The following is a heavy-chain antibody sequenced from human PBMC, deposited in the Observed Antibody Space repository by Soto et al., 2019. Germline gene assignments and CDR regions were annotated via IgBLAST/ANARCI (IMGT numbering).Heavy chain of an antibody. CDR2: IRNKANSYTT. Sequence: EVQLVESGGGLVQPGRSLRLSCAAFGFTFSDHYMNWVRQAPGEGLEWVGRIRNKANSYTTEYAASVKGRFTISRDDSKNSLFLQMNSLKTEDTAVYYCSRAGILTTPYYFDYWGQGTLVTVSS. CDR1: GFTFSDHY. CDR3: SRAGILTTPYYFDY. J-gene: IGHJ4*01. D-gene: IGHD4-4*01. V-gene: IGHV3-72*01.